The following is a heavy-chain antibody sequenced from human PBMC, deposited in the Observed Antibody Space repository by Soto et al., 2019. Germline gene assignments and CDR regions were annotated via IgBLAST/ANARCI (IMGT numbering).Heavy chain of an antibody. D-gene: IGHD2-2*01. CDR3: AKDGVVPAAYYYYYGMDV. CDR2: ISGSGGST. V-gene: IGHV3-23*01. J-gene: IGHJ6*02. Sequence: GGSLRLSSAASGFTFSSYAMSWVRQAPGKGLEWVSAISGSGGSTYYADSVKGRFTISRDNSKNTLYLQMNSLRAEDTAVYYCAKDGVVPAAYYYYYGMDVWGHGTKVNVSS. CDR1: GFTFSSYA.